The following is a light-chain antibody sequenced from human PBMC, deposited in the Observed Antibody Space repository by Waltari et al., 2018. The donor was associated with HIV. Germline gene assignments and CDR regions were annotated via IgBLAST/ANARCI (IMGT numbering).Light chain of an antibody. CDR1: QSVSTS. Sequence: EIVMTQSPATLSVSPGESANLACRASQSVSTSSAWYQQKPGQPTRLLFSDASTRASGVPARFSGSGSGTEFTLTISSLQSEDFAVYYCQQYSNWPLTFGGGTKVEI. J-gene: IGKJ4*01. CDR2: DAS. CDR3: QQYSNWPLT. V-gene: IGKV3-15*01.